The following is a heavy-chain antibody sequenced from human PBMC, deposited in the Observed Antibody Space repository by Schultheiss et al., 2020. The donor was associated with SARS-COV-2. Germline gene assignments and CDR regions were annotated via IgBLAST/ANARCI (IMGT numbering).Heavy chain of an antibody. CDR1: GFTFSSYG. D-gene: IGHD2-15*01. V-gene: IGHV3-33*08. CDR3: ARDTGRDCSGGSCSLVDY. J-gene: IGHJ4*02. CDR2: IWYDGSNK. Sequence: GGSLRLSCAASGFTFSSYGMHWVRQAPGKGLEWVAVIWYDGSNKYYADSVKGRFTISRDNSKNTLYLQMNSLRAEDTAVYYCARDTGRDCSGGSCSLVDYWGQGTLVTVSS.